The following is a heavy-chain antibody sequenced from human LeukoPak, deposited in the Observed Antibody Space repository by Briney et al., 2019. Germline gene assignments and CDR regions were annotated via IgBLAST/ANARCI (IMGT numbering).Heavy chain of an antibody. CDR2: IYYSGST. CDR1: GGSFSSYY. Sequence: PSETLSLTCTVSGGSFSSYYWSWIRQPPGKGLEWVAYIYYSGSTNYNPSLKGRVTISVDTSKNQFSLKLSSVTAADTAVYYCARHGGTVRGVAHFDYWGQGTLVTVSS. CDR3: ARHGGTVRGVAHFDY. J-gene: IGHJ4*02. D-gene: IGHD3-10*01. V-gene: IGHV4-59*08.